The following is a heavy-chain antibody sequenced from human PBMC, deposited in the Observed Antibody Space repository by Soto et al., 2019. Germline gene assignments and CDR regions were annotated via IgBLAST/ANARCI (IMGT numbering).Heavy chain of an antibody. J-gene: IGHJ4*02. D-gene: IGHD6-19*01. V-gene: IGHV6-1*01. CDR3: ARGVAGSGFDL. CDR1: GDSVSSNTAA. Sequence: SHTLSLTCAISGDSVSSNTAAWNWIRSSPSRGLEWLGRTYYRSNWRHDYAVSVKSRITVNPDTSKNHFSLQLNSVTPDDTAVYYCARGVAGSGFDLWGQGNIVTVSS. CDR2: TYYRSNWRH.